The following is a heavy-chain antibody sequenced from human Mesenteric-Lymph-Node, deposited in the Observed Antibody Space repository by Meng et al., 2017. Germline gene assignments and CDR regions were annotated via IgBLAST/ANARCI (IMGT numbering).Heavy chain of an antibody. CDR2: IIPIFGTA. D-gene: IGHD3-9*01. CDR1: GGTFSSYA. Sequence: SVKVSCKASGGTFSSYAISWVRQAPGQGLEWMGGIIPIFGTANYAQKFQGRVTITADKSTSTAYMELSSLRSEDMAVYYCARADIYPWVLDYWGQGTLVTVSS. CDR3: ARADIYPWVLDY. J-gene: IGHJ4*02. V-gene: IGHV1-69*06.